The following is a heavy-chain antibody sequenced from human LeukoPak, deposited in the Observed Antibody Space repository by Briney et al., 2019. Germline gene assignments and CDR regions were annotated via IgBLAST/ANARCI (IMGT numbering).Heavy chain of an antibody. V-gene: IGHV3-11*04. CDR3: AREAVAGTYYFDY. D-gene: IGHD6-19*01. CDR1: GFSFSDSY. J-gene: IGHJ4*02. CDR2: ISGSGHDI. Sequence: GGSLRLSCVVSGFSFSDSYMTWIRQTPGKGLESLAYISGSGHDIYYTDSVKGRFTISRDNSKNTLYLQMNSLRAEDTAVYYCAREAVAGTYYFDYWGQGTLVTVSS.